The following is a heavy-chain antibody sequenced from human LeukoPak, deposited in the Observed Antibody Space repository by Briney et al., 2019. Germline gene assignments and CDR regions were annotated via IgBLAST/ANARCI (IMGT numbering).Heavy chain of an antibody. CDR1: GFTFIYT. D-gene: IGHD2-2*01. J-gene: IGHJ4*02. Sequence: GGSLRLSCAASGFTFIYTMHWFRQAPGKGLEWVAVISNDGGYNNYADSVRGRFTISRDNSKNTVYLQMNGLRSEDTAVYYCARERASCYFDYWGQGTLVTVSS. CDR3: ARERASCYFDY. V-gene: IGHV3-30*04. CDR2: ISNDGGYN.